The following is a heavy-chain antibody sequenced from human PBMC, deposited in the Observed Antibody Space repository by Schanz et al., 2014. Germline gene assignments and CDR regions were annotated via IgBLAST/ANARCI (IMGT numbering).Heavy chain of an antibody. CDR3: TRDTDYHFDY. CDR2: IKQDESER. J-gene: IGHJ4*02. CDR1: RFTFSNYW. Sequence: DVQLVESGGGLVQPGGSLRLACAASRFTFSNYWVGWVRQAPGKGLEWVANIKQDESERSYVDSVKGRFTISRDNAKNSLYLQMNSLRAEDTAVYYCTRDTDYHFDYWGQGTLVTVSS. D-gene: IGHD4-17*01. V-gene: IGHV3-7*01.